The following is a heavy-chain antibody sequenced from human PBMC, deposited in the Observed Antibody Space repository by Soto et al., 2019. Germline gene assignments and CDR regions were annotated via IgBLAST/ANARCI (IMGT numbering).Heavy chain of an antibody. Sequence: GGSLRLSCAASGFTFSSYSMNWVRQAPGKGLEWVSSISSSSIYIYYADSVKGRFTISRDNAKNSLYLQMNSLRAEDTAVYYCARANWRRWLKLDHDAFDIWGQGTMMTV. J-gene: IGHJ3*02. CDR1: GFTFSSYS. D-gene: IGHD1-1*01. CDR2: ISSSSIYI. V-gene: IGHV3-21*01. CDR3: ARANWRRWLKLDHDAFDI.